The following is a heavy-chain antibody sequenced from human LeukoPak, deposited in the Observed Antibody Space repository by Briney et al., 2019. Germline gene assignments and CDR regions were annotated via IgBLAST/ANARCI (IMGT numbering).Heavy chain of an antibody. CDR1: GGSISSYY. D-gene: IGHD5-12*01. CDR2: IYYSGST. J-gene: IGHJ4*02. CDR3: ARHGFSGYIDY. Sequence: SETLSLTCTVSGGSISSYYWSWIRQPPGKGLEWIGYIYYSGSTNYNPSLKSRVTISVDTSKNQFSLKLNSVTAADTAVYYCARHGFSGYIDYWGQGTLVTVSS. V-gene: IGHV4-59*08.